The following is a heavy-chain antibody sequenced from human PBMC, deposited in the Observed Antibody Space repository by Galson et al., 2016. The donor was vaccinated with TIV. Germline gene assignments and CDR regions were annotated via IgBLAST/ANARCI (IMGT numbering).Heavy chain of an antibody. D-gene: IGHD6-13*01. V-gene: IGHV1-69*06. CDR1: GGIFRSHA. J-gene: IGHJ2*01. CDR2: IIAIFGTT. Sequence: SCKVSGGIFRSHAISWVRQAPGQGLEWMGGIIAIFGTTDHAQKFQGRVTITADISTDTAYLELSSLRSEDTAIYYCARPSDSSWYFDLWGRGTQVIVSS. CDR3: ARPSDSSWYFDL.